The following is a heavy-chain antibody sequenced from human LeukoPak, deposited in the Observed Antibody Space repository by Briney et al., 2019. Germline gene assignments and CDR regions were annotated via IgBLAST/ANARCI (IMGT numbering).Heavy chain of an antibody. CDR2: IHPGDSDT. V-gene: IGHV5-51*01. CDR1: GYSFTSYW. J-gene: IGHJ4*02. D-gene: IGHD1-26*01. Sequence: GESLKISCKGSGYSFTSYWIGWVRQMPGKGLEWMGIIHPGDSDTRYSPSFQGQVTISADKFISTAYLQWSSLKASDTAIYYCARFFGATSYYFDYWGRGTLVTVSS. CDR3: ARFFGATSYYFDY.